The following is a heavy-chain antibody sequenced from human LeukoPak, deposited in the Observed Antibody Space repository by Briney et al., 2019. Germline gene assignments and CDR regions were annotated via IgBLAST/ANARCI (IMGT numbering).Heavy chain of an antibody. CDR3: AKLYYDFWSGYSPLDY. J-gene: IGHJ4*02. CDR1: GFTFSSYG. CDR2: ISYDGSNK. V-gene: IGHV3-30*18. D-gene: IGHD3-3*01. Sequence: PGGSLRLSCAASGFTFSSYGMHWVRQAPGKGVEWVAVISYDGSNKYYADSVKGRFTISRDNSKNTLYLQMNSLRAEDTAVYYCAKLYYDFWSGYSPLDYWGQGTLVTVSS.